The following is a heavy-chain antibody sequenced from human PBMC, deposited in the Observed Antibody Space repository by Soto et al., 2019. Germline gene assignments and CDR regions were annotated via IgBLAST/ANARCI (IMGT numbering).Heavy chain of an antibody. CDR1: GGAISSGGYS. Sequence: QLQLQESGSGLVKPSQTLSLTCGVSGGAISSGGYSWSWIRQPPGKGLEWIGYIYHSGSTVYNPSLTGRVTLSVDGSKNQFSLRLSSVTAADTAVYYCARGPYQLLWAFDPWGQGTLVTVS. J-gene: IGHJ5*02. CDR3: ARGPYQLLWAFDP. V-gene: IGHV4-30-2*01. D-gene: IGHD2-2*01. CDR2: IYHSGST.